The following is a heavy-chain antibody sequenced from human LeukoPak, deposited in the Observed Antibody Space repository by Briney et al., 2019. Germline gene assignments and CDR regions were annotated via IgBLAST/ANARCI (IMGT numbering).Heavy chain of an antibody. D-gene: IGHD4-23*01. CDR1: GFTVNQKY. CDR2: ISWNSGSI. Sequence: GGSLRLSCAASGFTVNQKYMNWVRQAPGKGLEWVSGISWNSGSIGYADSVKGRFTISRDNAKNSLYLQMNSLRAEDTALYYCTRIIHRSRPDYGGNSPYYYYYMDVWGKGTTVTISS. CDR3: TRIIHRSRPDYGGNSPYYYYYMDV. V-gene: IGHV3-9*01. J-gene: IGHJ6*03.